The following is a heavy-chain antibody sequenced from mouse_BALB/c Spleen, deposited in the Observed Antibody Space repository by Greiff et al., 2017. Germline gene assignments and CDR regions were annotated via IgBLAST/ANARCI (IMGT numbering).Heavy chain of an antibody. V-gene: IGHV5-6-4*01. CDR2: ISSGGSYT. CDR3: TRDNESTAWFAY. CDR1: GFTFSSYT. J-gene: IGHJ3*01. D-gene: IGHD5-1*01. Sequence: EVQLVESGGGLVKPGGSLKLSCAASGFTFSSYTMSWVRQTPEKRLEWVATISSGGSYTYYPDSVKGRFTISRDNAKNTLYLQMSSLKSEDTAMYYCTRDNESTAWFAYWGQGTLVTVSA.